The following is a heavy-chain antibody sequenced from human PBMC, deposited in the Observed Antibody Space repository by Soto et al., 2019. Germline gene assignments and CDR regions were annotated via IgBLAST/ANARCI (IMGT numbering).Heavy chain of an antibody. CDR1: GGSVSSSHW. Sequence: QVQLQESGPGLVKPSETLSLTCTVAGGSVSSSHWWSWVRQSPGRGLVWIGETFNGGGTNCNPSLKSRATNSIKNSRNQYSLRLTSVTAADTAVYYCASSSRRDYGMDVWGRGTTVTVSS. CDR2: TFNGGGT. V-gene: IGHV4-4*02. J-gene: IGHJ6*02. CDR3: ASSSRRDYGMDV.